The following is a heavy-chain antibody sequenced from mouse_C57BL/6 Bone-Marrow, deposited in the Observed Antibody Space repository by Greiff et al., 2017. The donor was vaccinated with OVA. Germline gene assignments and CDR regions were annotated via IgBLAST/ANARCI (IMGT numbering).Heavy chain of an antibody. V-gene: IGHV1-42*01. CDR1: GYSFTGYY. CDR2: INPRTGGT. Sequence: EVQLQQSGPELVKPGASVKISCKASGYSFTGYYMNWVKQSPEQSLEWIGEINPRTGGTTYNQKFKAKATLTVDKSSITAYMQLKSLTSEDSAVYYCARAEWLLRSYYFDYWGQGTTLTVSS. CDR3: ARAEWLLRSYYFDY. J-gene: IGHJ2*01. D-gene: IGHD2-3*01.